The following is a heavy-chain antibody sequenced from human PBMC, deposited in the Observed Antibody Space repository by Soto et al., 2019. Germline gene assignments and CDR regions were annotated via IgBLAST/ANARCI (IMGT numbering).Heavy chain of an antibody. Sequence: RLSCAVSGFTFSAYWMHWVRQVPGKGLTWVSRISDDGSTATYADSVKGRFIISRDNAKNTLYLEMNTLRADDSGLYYCARGPRVSSTGTGAHWGRGTLVTVYS. CDR1: GFTFSAYW. CDR2: ISDDGSTA. CDR3: ARGPRVSSTGTGAH. J-gene: IGHJ4*02. V-gene: IGHV3-74*01. D-gene: IGHD1-1*01.